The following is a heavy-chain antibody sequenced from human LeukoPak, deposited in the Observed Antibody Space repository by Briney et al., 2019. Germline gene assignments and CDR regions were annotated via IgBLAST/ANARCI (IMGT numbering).Heavy chain of an antibody. Sequence: PGGSLRLSCAASGFTFSSYSMNWVRQAPGKGLEWLSSISSSSSYIYYADSVKGRFTISRDNAKNSLYLQMNSLRAEDTAVYYCASVRWSSWGVYDYWGQGTLVTVSS. J-gene: IGHJ4*02. V-gene: IGHV3-21*01. CDR1: GFTFSSYS. D-gene: IGHD6-13*01. CDR3: ASVRWSSWGVYDY. CDR2: ISSSSSYI.